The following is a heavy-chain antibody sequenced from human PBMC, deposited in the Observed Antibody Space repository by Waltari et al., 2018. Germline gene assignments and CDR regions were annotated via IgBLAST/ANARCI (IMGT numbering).Heavy chain of an antibody. Sequence: LVQSGAEVKKPGASVKVSCKASGYTFTDYYIHWVRQAPGQGLEWMGLSNPNTGCIHYSQKLQGRVSMTRDTSTSTAYMEWSRLTSDDTSLYYCAREGGGINLYYYGMDVWCQGTTVTVSS. J-gene: IGHJ6*02. CDR1: GYTFTDYY. CDR3: AREGGGINLYYYGMDV. CDR2: SNPNTGCI. D-gene: IGHD3-16*01. V-gene: IGHV1-2*02.